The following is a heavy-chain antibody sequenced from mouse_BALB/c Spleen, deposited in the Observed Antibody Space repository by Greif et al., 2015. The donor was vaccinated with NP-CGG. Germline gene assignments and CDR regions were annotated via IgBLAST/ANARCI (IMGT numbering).Heavy chain of an antibody. D-gene: IGHD2-3*01. Sequence: VHVKQSGAELVKPGASVKLSCTASGFNIKDAYMHWVKQRPEQGLEWIGRIDPANGNTKYDPKFQGKATITADTSSNTAYLQLSSLTSEDTAVYYCARWLLRAMDYWGQGTSVTVSS. J-gene: IGHJ4*01. CDR1: GFNIKDAY. CDR2: IDPANGNT. V-gene: IGHV14-3*02. CDR3: ARWLLRAMDY.